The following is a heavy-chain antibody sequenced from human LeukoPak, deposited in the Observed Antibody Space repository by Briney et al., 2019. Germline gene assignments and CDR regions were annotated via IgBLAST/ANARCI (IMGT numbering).Heavy chain of an antibody. V-gene: IGHV3-20*04. CDR2: INWNGGST. J-gene: IGHJ4*02. Sequence: GGSLRLSCAASGFTFDDYGMSWVRQAPGNGLEWVSGINWNGGSTGYADSVKGRFTISRDNAKNSVYLQMNSLRAEDTALYYCARDDDYCGNGDYWGQGTLVTVSS. CDR1: GFTFDDYG. CDR3: ARDDDYCGNGDY. D-gene: IGHD4-23*01.